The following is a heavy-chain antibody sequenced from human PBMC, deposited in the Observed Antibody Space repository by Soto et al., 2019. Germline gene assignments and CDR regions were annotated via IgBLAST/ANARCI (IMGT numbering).Heavy chain of an antibody. CDR1: GGTFSSYT. CDR2: IIPILGIA. J-gene: IGHJ5*02. Sequence: SVKGSCKAAGGTFSSYTSSWVRQAPGQGLEWMGRIIPILGIANYAQKFQGRVTITADKSTSTAYMELSSLRSEDTAVYYCARDGRIAARYCWFDPSGQGTLVTVSS. D-gene: IGHD6-6*01. V-gene: IGHV1-69*04. CDR3: ARDGRIAARYCWFDP.